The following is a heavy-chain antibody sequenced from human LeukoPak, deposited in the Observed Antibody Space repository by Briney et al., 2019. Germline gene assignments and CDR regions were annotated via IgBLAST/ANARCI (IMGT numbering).Heavy chain of an antibody. CDR1: GASVSDGNYY. CDR2: IYYSGST. V-gene: IGHV4-61*01. D-gene: IGHD1-1*01. Sequence: SETLSLTCSVSGASVSDGNYYWSWIRQPPGKGLEWIGYIYYSGSTNYDPSLKSRVTISVDTSKNQFSLKLSSVTAADTAVYYCASQLGGTTFHWGQGTLVTVSS. CDR3: ASQLGGTTFH. J-gene: IGHJ4*02.